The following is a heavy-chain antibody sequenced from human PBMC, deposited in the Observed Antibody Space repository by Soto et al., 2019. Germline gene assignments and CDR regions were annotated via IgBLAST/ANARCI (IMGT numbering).Heavy chain of an antibody. Sequence: PGVSLRLSCAASGFIVSTSFIMWVRQAPGKGLEWVSLIYTGERTFYGDSAKGRFTISRDNSKNTVFLQMNSLRAEDTAVYYCARDTATTHDQAMDGCGQGPSVTVSS. V-gene: IGHV3-53*01. CDR3: ARDTATTHDQAMDG. J-gene: IGHJ6*02. CDR2: IYTGERT. CDR1: GFIVSTSF. D-gene: IGHD1-1*01.